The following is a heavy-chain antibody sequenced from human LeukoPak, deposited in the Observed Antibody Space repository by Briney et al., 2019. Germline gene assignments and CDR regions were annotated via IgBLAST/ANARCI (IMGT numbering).Heavy chain of an antibody. J-gene: IGHJ4*02. CDR3: ARSPGATWSFDY. CDR1: GGSVSSGSYY. D-gene: IGHD1-1*01. V-gene: IGHV4-61*01. CDR2: IYYSGST. Sequence: SETLSLTCTVSGGSVSSGSYYWSRIRQPPGKGLEWIGYIYYSGSTNYNPSLKSRVTISVDTSKNQFSLKLSSVTAADTAVYYCARSPGATWSFDYWGQGTLVAVSS.